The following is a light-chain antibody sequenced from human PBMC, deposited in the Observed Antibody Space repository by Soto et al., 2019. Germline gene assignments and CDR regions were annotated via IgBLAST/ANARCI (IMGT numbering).Light chain of an antibody. V-gene: IGKV3-11*01. Sequence: LTQSPSFLSASVGDRVTITCRASQGIRSYLAWYQQQRGQAPRLXIYDASNRDTGIPARFSGSGAGTEFTLTISSLEPEDFAVYYCQQRSNWPPTFGQGTKVDIK. CDR2: DAS. CDR3: QQRSNWPPT. J-gene: IGKJ1*01. CDR1: QGIRSY.